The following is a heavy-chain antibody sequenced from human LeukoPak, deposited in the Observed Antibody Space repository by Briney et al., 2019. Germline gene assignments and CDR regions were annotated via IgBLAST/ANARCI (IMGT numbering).Heavy chain of an antibody. Sequence: PSETLSLTCTVSGGSISSYYWSWIRQPPGKGLEWIGYIYYSGSTNYNPSLKSRVTISVDTSKNQFSLKLSSVTAADTAVYYCARHPIARSAFDIWGQGTMVTVSS. J-gene: IGHJ3*02. CDR2: IYYSGST. D-gene: IGHD6-13*01. CDR1: GGSISSYY. CDR3: ARHPIARSAFDI. V-gene: IGHV4-59*08.